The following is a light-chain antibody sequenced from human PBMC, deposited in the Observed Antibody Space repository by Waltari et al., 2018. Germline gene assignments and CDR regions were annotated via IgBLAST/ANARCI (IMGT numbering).Light chain of an antibody. CDR3: QQYRDWPLIT. J-gene: IGKJ5*01. CDR2: GAS. CDR1: QSVSSN. Sequence: EIVMTQSPATLSVSPGERATLSCRASQSVSSNFAWYQQKPGQAPRLLIYGASTRATGIPARFSGSGSGTDFTLTISRLQSEDFAIYYCQQYRDWPLITFGQGTRLEIK. V-gene: IGKV3-15*01.